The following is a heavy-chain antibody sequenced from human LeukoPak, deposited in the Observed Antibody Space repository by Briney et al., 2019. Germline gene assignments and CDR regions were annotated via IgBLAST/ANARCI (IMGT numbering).Heavy chain of an antibody. Sequence: SETLSLTCTVSGASVNGASVTTYYWSWIRQPPGKGLEWIGYIHYSGSTSYNPSLKSRVTISGDRSKNQFSLNLTSVTAADTAVYYCARDQGGNYFNWGQGTLVTVSS. D-gene: IGHD1-7*01. CDR1: GASVNGASVTTYY. J-gene: IGHJ4*02. CDR2: IHYSGST. CDR3: ARDQGGNYFN. V-gene: IGHV4-61*01.